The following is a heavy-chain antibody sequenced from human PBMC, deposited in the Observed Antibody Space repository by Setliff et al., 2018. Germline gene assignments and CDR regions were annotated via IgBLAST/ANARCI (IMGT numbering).Heavy chain of an antibody. J-gene: IGHJ4*02. CDR2: INPHGSEK. Sequence: PGGSLRLSCTASGLSYSNYWVSWVRQAPGKGPEWLASINPHGSEKYYADSVKGRFTISRDNAKNSLSLQMNNLRTEDTAVYYCFGAGTCSYWGQGTLVTVSS. CDR3: FGAGTCSY. CDR1: GLSYSNYW. D-gene: IGHD3-10*01. V-gene: IGHV3-7*01.